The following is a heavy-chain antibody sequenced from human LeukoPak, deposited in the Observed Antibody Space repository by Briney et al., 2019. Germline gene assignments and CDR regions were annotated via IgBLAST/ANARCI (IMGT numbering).Heavy chain of an antibody. Sequence: SETLSLTCTVSGGSISSSSYYWGWIRQPPGKGLEWIGSIYYSGSTYYNPSLKSRVTISVDTSKNQFSLKLSSVTAADTAVYYCARVQVPAAMEWALAPDLYYYYYMDVWGKGTTVTVSS. J-gene: IGHJ6*03. V-gene: IGHV4-39*07. CDR3: ARVQVPAAMEWALAPDLYYYYYMDV. CDR2: IYYSGST. CDR1: GGSISSSSYY. D-gene: IGHD2-2*01.